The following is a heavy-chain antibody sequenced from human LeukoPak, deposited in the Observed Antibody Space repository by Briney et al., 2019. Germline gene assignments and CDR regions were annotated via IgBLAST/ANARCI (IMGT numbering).Heavy chain of an antibody. J-gene: IGHJ5*02. Sequence: GSLRLSCAASGFNFPNAYMSWIRQPPGKGLEWIGEINHSGSTNYNPSLKSRVTISIDTPKNQFSLKVSSVTAADTAVYYCARGAVAGLYNWVDPWGQGTLVIVSS. CDR1: GFNFPNAY. D-gene: IGHD6-19*01. CDR2: INHSGST. V-gene: IGHV4-34*01. CDR3: ARGAVAGLYNWVDP.